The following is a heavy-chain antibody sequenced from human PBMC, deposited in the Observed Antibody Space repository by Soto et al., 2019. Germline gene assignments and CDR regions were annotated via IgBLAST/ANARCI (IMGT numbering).Heavy chain of an antibody. J-gene: IGHJ6*01. CDR2: ISSSSSTI. D-gene: IGHD3-10*01. V-gene: IGHV3-48*02. CDR1: GFTFSSYS. CDR3: ARELTYGFGDPTTSMDV. Sequence: EVQLVESGGGLVQPGGSLRLSCAASGFTFSSYSMNWVRQAPGKGLEWVSYISSSSSTIYYADSVKGRFTISSDNAKISLDLHMNSLRDEDTAEYYCARELTYGFGDPTTSMDVW.